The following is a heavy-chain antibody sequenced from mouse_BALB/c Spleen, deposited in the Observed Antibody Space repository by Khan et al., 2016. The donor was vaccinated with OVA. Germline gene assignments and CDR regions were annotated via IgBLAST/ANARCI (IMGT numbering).Heavy chain of an antibody. Sequence: VQLQQSGPELVKPGASMKMSCKASGYSFTGYTMNWVKQSRVKNLEWIGLINPYNGGTAYNQKFGGKATLTVDKSSNTAYMDLLSLTSEDSAVYYCVRSASYGDYVEAWFAYWGQGTLVTVSA. CDR2: INPYNGGT. CDR3: VRSASYGDYVEAWFAY. V-gene: IGHV1-37*01. CDR1: GYSFTGYT. D-gene: IGHD2-13*01. J-gene: IGHJ3*01.